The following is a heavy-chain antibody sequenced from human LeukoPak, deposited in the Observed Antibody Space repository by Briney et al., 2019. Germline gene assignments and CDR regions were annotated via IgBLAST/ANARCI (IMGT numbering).Heavy chain of an antibody. V-gene: IGHV3-23*01. J-gene: IGHJ4*02. CDR1: GLTFSNYA. Sequence: GGSLRLSCAASGLTFSNYAMNWVRQASGRGLEWVSGTTDSGRKTYYADSVKGRFSISRDNSKNTVYLQMSDLRAEDTAVYYCAKITKATTPNYWGQGTLVTVS. CDR3: AKITKATTPNY. D-gene: IGHD4-17*01. CDR2: TTDSGRKT.